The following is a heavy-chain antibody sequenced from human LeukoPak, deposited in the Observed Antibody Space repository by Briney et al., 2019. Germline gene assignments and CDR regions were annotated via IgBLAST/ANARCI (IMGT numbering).Heavy chain of an antibody. J-gene: IGHJ5*02. CDR1: GYTFTSYY. D-gene: IGHD2-8*02. V-gene: IGHV1-46*01. CDR3: ARRLLVGWFDP. Sequence: ASVKVSCKASGYTFTSYYMHWVRQATGQGLEWMGIISPSGGSTSYAQKFQGRVTMTRDTSTSTVYMELSSLRSEDTAVYYCARRLLVGWFDPWGQGTLVTVSS. CDR2: ISPSGGST.